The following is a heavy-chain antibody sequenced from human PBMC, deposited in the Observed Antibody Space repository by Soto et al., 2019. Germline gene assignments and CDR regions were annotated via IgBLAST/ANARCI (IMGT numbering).Heavy chain of an antibody. J-gene: IGHJ4*02. CDR3: SRRDDYNRSQLKY. D-gene: IGHD1-20*01. CDR2: IYYSGST. V-gene: IGHV4-59*08. Sequence: PSETLSLTCTVSGGSISIHYWSWIRQPPGQGLEWIGYIYYSGSTNYNPSLKSRVTISVDTSKSQFSLRLSSVTAADTAVYYCSRRDDYNRSQLKYWGQGTLVPVSS. CDR1: GGSISIHY.